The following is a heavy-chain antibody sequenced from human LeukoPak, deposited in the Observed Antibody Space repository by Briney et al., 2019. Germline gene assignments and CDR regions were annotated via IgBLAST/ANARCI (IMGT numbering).Heavy chain of an antibody. CDR3: AREYCSGGSCSNWFDP. CDR2: INPNSGGT. J-gene: IGHJ5*02. CDR1: GYTFTGYY. V-gene: IGHV1-2*02. Sequence: ASVKVSCKASGYTFTGYYMHWVRQAPGQGLEWMGWINPNSGGTNYAQKFQGRVTMTRDTSISTACMELSRLRSDDTAVYYCAREYCSGGSCSNWFDPWGQGTLVTVSS. D-gene: IGHD2-15*01.